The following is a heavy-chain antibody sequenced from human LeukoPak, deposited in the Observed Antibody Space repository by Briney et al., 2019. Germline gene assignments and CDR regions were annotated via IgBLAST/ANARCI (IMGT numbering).Heavy chain of an antibody. V-gene: IGHV4-4*07. J-gene: IGHJ6*03. Sequence: SETLSLTCTVSGGSISSYYWSWLRQPAGKGLEWIGRIYTSGSTNYNPSLKSRVTMSVDTSKNQFSLKLSSVTAADTAVYYCARDEYSGSYYGYYYYMDVWGKGTTVTVSS. CDR1: GGSISSYY. CDR3: ARDEYSGSYYGYYYYMDV. CDR2: IYTSGST. D-gene: IGHD1-26*01.